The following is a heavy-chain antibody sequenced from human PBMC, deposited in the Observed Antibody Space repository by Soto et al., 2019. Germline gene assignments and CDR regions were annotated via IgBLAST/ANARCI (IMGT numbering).Heavy chain of an antibody. CDR3: ASTNRRDGYNQIGY. CDR2: IYYSGST. D-gene: IGHD5-12*01. Sequence: PSETLSLTCTVSGGSISSYYWSWIRQPPGKGLEWIGYIYYSGSTNYNPSLKSRVTISVDTSKNQFSLKLSSVTAADTAVYYCASTNRRDGYNQIGYWGQGTLVTVSS. V-gene: IGHV4-59*01. J-gene: IGHJ4*02. CDR1: GGSISSYY.